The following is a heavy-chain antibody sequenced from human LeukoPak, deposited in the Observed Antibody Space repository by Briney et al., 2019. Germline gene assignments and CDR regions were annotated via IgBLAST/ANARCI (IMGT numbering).Heavy chain of an antibody. V-gene: IGHV4-39*01. D-gene: IGHD6-19*01. CDR1: GGSISSSSYY. Sequence: SETLSLTCTVSGGSISSSSYYWGWIRQPPGKGLEWIGSIYYSGSTYYNPSLKSRVTIFVDTSKNQCSLKLSSVTAADTAVYYCASGRSYSSGWYGDFDYWGQGTLVTVSS. J-gene: IGHJ4*02. CDR2: IYYSGST. CDR3: ASGRSYSSGWYGDFDY.